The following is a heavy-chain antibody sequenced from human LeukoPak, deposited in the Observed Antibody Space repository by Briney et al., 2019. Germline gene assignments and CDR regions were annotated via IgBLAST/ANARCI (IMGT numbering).Heavy chain of an antibody. J-gene: IGHJ3*02. Sequence: ASVKVSCKASGYTFTSYGISWVRQAPGQGLEWMGWISAYNGNTNYAQKLQGRVTMTTDTSTSTAHMELRSLRSDDTAVYYCARDLWEAYCGGGCAPGTFDIWGQGTMVTVSS. V-gene: IGHV1-18*01. CDR1: GYTFTSYG. CDR3: ARDLWEAYCGGGCAPGTFDI. D-gene: IGHD2-21*02. CDR2: ISAYNGNT.